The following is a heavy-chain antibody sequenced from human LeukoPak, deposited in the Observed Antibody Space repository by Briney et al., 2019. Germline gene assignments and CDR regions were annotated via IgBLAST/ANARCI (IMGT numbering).Heavy chain of an antibody. CDR2: IRYDGSNK. J-gene: IGHJ4*02. CDR1: GFTFSSYG. D-gene: IGHD3-22*01. Sequence: PGGSLRLSCAASGFTFSSYGMRWVRQAPGKGLEWVAFIRYDGSNKYYADSVKGRFTISRDNSKNTLYLQMNSLRAEDTAVYYCVRNGPRTLYDSIGYYSRYFGYWGQGTLVTVSS. V-gene: IGHV3-30*02. CDR3: VRNGPRTLYDSIGYYSRYFGY.